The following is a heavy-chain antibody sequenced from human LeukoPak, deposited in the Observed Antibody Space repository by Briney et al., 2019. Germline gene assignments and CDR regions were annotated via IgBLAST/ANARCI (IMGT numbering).Heavy chain of an antibody. Sequence: GGSLRLSCVASGFTFSTYTMNWVRQAPGKGLEWVSSISSSSFFISYADSVKGRFTISRDNAKNSLYLQMNSLRAEDTAVYYCAKGSGGLGYYYMDVWGKGTTVTVSS. CDR3: AKGSGGLGYYYMDV. V-gene: IGHV3-21*01. J-gene: IGHJ6*03. CDR1: GFTFSTYT. D-gene: IGHD3-10*01. CDR2: ISSSSFFI.